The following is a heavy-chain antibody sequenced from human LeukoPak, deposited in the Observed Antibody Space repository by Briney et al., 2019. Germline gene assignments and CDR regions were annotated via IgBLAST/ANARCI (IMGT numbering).Heavy chain of an antibody. V-gene: IGHV4-34*01. CDR3: ARAPGYSSSSNALDI. CDR2: INHSGST. D-gene: IGHD6-13*01. J-gene: IGHJ3*02. CDR1: GGSFSGYY. Sequence: SETLSLTCAVYGGSFSGYYWSWIRQPPGKGLEWIGEINHSGSTNYNPSHKSRVTISVDTSKNQFSLKLSSVTAADTAVYYCARAPGYSSSSNALDIWGQGTMVTVSS.